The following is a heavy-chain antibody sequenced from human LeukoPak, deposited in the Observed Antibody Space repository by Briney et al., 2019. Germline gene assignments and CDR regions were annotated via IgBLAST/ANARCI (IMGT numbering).Heavy chain of an antibody. Sequence: GGSLRLSCAASGFTVRSNYMSWVRQAPGKGLEWVSIIYSGGSTYYAASVKGRFTISRDNSKNTLYLQMDSLTAEDTAVYYCARLNYYDSSGYQAAEYFQPWGQGTLVTVSS. CDR3: ARLNYYDSSGYQAAEYFQP. CDR2: IYSGGST. V-gene: IGHV3-66*01. J-gene: IGHJ1*01. D-gene: IGHD3-22*01. CDR1: GFTVRSNY.